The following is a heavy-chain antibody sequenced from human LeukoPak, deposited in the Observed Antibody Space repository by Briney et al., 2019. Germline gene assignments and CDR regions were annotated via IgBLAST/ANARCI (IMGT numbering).Heavy chain of an antibody. D-gene: IGHD2-2*01. J-gene: IGHJ4*02. CDR3: ARDTERGDIVVVPAAHNFDY. Sequence: PGGSLRLSCAASGFTFSSYWMHWVRQAPGKGLVWVSRINTDGSSTSYADSVKGRFTISRDNAKNSLYLQMNSLRAEDTAVYYCARDTERGDIVVVPAAHNFDYWGQGTLVTVSS. CDR2: INTDGSST. V-gene: IGHV3-74*01. CDR1: GFTFSSYW.